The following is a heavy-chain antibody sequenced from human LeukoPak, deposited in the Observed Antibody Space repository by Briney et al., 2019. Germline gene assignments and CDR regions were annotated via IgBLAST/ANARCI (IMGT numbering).Heavy chain of an antibody. V-gene: IGHV3-9*01. CDR2: ISWNSGSI. CDR1: GFTFDDYA. Sequence: GGSLRLSCAASGFTFDDYAMPWVRQAPGKGLEWVSGISWNSGSIGYADSVKGRFTISRDNAKNSLYLQMNSLRAEDTALYYCARPNSGSYLDYFDYWGQGTLVTVSS. D-gene: IGHD1-26*01. J-gene: IGHJ4*02. CDR3: ARPNSGSYLDYFDY.